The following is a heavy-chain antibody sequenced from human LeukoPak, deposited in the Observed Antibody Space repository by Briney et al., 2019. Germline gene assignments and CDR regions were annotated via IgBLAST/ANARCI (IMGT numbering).Heavy chain of an antibody. CDR2: IDNGGDT. CDR3: ARVAAGGKGFDY. Sequence: GGSLRLSCAVSGFTFSSYDMHWVRHVTGKGLEWVSAIDNGGDTYYPGSVKGRFTISRENAKKSLYLQMNSLRAGDTAVYYCARVAAGGKGFDYWGQGTLVTVSS. V-gene: IGHV3-13*01. D-gene: IGHD6-13*01. J-gene: IGHJ4*02. CDR1: GFTFSSYD.